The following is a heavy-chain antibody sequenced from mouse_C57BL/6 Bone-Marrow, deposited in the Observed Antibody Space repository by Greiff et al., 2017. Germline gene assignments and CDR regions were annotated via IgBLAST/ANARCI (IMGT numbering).Heavy chain of an antibody. V-gene: IGHV1-69*01. D-gene: IGHD1-1*01. J-gene: IGHJ2*01. CDR1: GYTFTSYW. CDR3: AIAVLLRSFDY. CDR2: IDPSDSYT. Sequence: VKLMESGAELVMPGASVKLSCKASGYTFTSYWMHWVKQRPGQGLEWIGEIDPSDSYTNYNQKFKGKSTLTVDKSSSTAYMPRSSLTSEDSADYYCAIAVLLRSFDYWGQGTTLTVSS.